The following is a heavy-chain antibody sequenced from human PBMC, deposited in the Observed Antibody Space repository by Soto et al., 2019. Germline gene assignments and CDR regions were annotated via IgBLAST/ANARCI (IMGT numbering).Heavy chain of an antibody. CDR1: GGSISSYY. Sequence: ASETLSLTCTVSGGSISSYYWSWIRQPPGKGLEWIGYIYYSGSTNYNPSLKSRVTISVDTSKNQFSLKLSSVTAADTAVYYCARGSPEGGSYWEYDYYYYGMDVWGQGTTVTVSS. D-gene: IGHD1-26*01. J-gene: IGHJ6*02. CDR2: IYYSGST. CDR3: ARGSPEGGSYWEYDYYYYGMDV. V-gene: IGHV4-59*01.